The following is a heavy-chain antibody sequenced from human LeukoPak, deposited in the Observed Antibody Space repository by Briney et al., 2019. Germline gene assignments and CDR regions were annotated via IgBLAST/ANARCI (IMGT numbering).Heavy chain of an antibody. CDR2: IYISGST. CDR1: GGSISSYY. J-gene: IGHJ4*02. Sequence: SETLSLTCTVSGGSISSYYWSWIRQPAGKGLEWIGRIYISGSTNYNPSLKSRVTMSVDTSKNQFSLNLSSVTAADTAVYYCARELGSSTSRPIDYWGQGTLVTVSS. V-gene: IGHV4-4*07. D-gene: IGHD2-2*01. CDR3: ARELGSSTSRPIDY.